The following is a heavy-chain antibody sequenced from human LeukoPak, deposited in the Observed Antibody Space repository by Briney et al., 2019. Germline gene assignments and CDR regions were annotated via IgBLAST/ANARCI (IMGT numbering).Heavy chain of an antibody. CDR2: VSLSGLT. CDR1: GGSITSANW. Sequence: SETLSLTCGVSGGSITSANWWSWVRQPPGQGLEWIGEVSLSGLTNYNPSLSSRVIMALDTSKNHLSLHLTSVTAADTAVYYCSRENGAFSPFGYWGQGYLVTVLS. J-gene: IGHJ4*02. V-gene: IGHV4-4*02. CDR3: SRENGAFSPFGY. D-gene: IGHD2-8*01.